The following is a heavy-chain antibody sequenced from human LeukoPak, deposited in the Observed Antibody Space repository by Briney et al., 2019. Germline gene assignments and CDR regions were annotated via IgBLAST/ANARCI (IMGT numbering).Heavy chain of an antibody. CDR1: GFTFSTYW. CDR2: IKQDGSEK. Sequence: PGGSLRLSCAASGFTFSTYWMSWVRQAPGKGLEWVANIKQDGSEKNYADSVKGRFTISRDNAKNSVYLQMNSLRVEDTAMYYCAELGITMIGGVWGKGTTVTISS. J-gene: IGHJ6*04. D-gene: IGHD3-10*02. CDR3: AELGITMIGGV. V-gene: IGHV3-7*01.